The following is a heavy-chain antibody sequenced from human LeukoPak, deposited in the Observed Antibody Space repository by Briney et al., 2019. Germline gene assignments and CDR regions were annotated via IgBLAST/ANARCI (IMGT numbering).Heavy chain of an antibody. CDR2: IIPIFGTA. CDR3: ARDLHGDYVRSGFDY. CDR1: GGTFSSYA. D-gene: IGHD4-17*01. J-gene: IGHJ4*02. V-gene: IGHV1-69*13. Sequence: SVKASCKASGGTFSSYAISCVRQAPGQGLEWMGGIIPIFGTANYAQKFQRRVTITADESTSTAYMEQSSLRSEHTAVYYCARDLHGDYVRSGFDYWGQGTLVTVSS.